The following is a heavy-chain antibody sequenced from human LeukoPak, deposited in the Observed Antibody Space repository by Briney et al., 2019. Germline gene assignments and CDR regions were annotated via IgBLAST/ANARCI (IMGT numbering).Heavy chain of an antibody. CDR1: GFSFRDYY. D-gene: IGHD4/OR15-4a*01. CDR2: ISASGNII. CDR3: ARHMVITPFVS. V-gene: IGHV3-11*01. J-gene: IGHJ4*02. Sequence: PGGSLRLSCVASGFSFRDYYFSWVRQAPGQGLEWLSFISASGNIIHYEDSVKGRFTISRDDAKNSVFLQMDSLRTEDTALYYCARHMVITPFVSWGQGTLVTVSS.